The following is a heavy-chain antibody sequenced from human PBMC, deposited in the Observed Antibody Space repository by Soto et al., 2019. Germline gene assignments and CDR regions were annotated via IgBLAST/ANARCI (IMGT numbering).Heavy chain of an antibody. CDR1: GFTFSSYS. V-gene: IGHV3-48*01. J-gene: IGHJ4*02. CDR3: ARDSGYDDDY. CDR2: ISSSSSTI. Sequence: EVQLVESGGGLVQPGGSLRLSCAASGFTFSSYSMNWVRQAPGKGLEWISYISSSSSTIYYADSVKGRFTISRDNAKNSLDLQMNSLRAEDAAVYYCARDSGYDDDYWGQGTLVTVSS. D-gene: IGHD5-12*01.